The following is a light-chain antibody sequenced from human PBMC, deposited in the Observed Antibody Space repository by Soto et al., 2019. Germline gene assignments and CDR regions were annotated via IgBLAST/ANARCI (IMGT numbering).Light chain of an antibody. CDR1: QSISTW. CDR2: KAS. V-gene: IGKV1-5*03. Sequence: DIQMTQSPSTLSASVGDRVTITCLDSQSISTWLAWYQQKAGKAPKLLIYKASSLEGGVPSRFSGSGSGTEFNSTISSLQPDDFATYDCQQYNTYPLTFGGGTTVDSK. J-gene: IGKJ4*01. CDR3: QQYNTYPLT.